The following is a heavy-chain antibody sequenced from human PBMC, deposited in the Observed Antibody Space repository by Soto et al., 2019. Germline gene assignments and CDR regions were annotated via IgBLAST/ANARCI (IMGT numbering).Heavy chain of an antibody. Sequence: QLQLQESGSGLVKPSQTLSLTCALSGGSISSGGYSWSWIRQPPGKGLERIGDIYHSGNTYYKPSLKSRVTISVDRSKKQFSLKLSSVTAADTAVYYCARIPSPWGQGTLVTVSS. D-gene: IGHD2-21*01. CDR1: GGSISSGGYS. CDR3: ARIPSP. J-gene: IGHJ5*02. V-gene: IGHV4-30-2*01. CDR2: IYHSGNT.